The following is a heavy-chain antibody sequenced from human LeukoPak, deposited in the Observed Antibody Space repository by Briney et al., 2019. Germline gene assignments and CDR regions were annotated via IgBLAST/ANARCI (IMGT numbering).Heavy chain of an antibody. CDR2: IYYSGST. Sequence: PSETLSLTCTVSGGSISSSSYHWGWIRQPPGKGLEGIGSIYYSGSTYYNPSLKSRVTISVDTSKNQFSLKLSSVTAADTAVYYCARERGLDGSDYWGQGTLVTVSS. D-gene: IGHD3-10*01. V-gene: IGHV4-39*07. CDR3: ARERGLDGSDY. CDR1: GGSISSSSYH. J-gene: IGHJ4*02.